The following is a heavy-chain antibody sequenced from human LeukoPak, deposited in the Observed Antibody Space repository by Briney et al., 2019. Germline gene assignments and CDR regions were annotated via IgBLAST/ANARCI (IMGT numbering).Heavy chain of an antibody. Sequence: PGGSLRLSCAASGFTFNIYGMSWVRQAPGKGLEWVSAISGSGGNTYSADSVRGRFTISRDNSKNTLYLQMNSLRAEDTAVYYCARDNSVEDTAWWFDPWGQGTLVTVSS. CDR2: ISGSGGNT. CDR3: ARDNSVEDTAWWFDP. D-gene: IGHD4-23*01. J-gene: IGHJ5*02. CDR1: GFTFNIYG. V-gene: IGHV3-23*01.